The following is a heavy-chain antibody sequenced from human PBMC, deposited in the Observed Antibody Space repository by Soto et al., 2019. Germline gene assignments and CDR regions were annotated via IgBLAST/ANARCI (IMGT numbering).Heavy chain of an antibody. J-gene: IGHJ4*02. CDR2: TYYRSKWYN. Sequence: SQTLSLTCAISGDSVSSNSAAWNSIRQSPSRGLEWLGRTYYRSKWYNDYAVSVKSRITINPDTSKNQFSLQLNSVTPEDTAVYYCAREGGPCSGGSCYSGDYYFDYWGQGTLVTVSS. V-gene: IGHV6-1*01. CDR3: AREGGPCSGGSCYSGDYYFDY. CDR1: GDSVSSNSAA. D-gene: IGHD2-15*01.